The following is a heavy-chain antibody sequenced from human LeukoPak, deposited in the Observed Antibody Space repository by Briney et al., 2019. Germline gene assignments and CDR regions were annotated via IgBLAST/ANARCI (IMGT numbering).Heavy chain of an antibody. CDR3: ARDRSQVIVLDY. CDR1: GFTFSSYA. D-gene: IGHD2/OR15-2a*01. V-gene: IGHV3-30-3*01. Sequence: PGRSLRLSCAASGFTFSSYAMHWVRQAPGKGLEWVAVISYDGSNKYYADSVKGRFTISRDNSKNTLYLQMNSLRAEDTAVYYCARDRSQVIVLDYWGQGSLVTVSS. J-gene: IGHJ4*02. CDR2: ISYDGSNK.